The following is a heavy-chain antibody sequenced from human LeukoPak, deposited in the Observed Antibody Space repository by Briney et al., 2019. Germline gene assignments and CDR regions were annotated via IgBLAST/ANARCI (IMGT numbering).Heavy chain of an antibody. J-gene: IGHJ5*02. CDR2: INHSGST. Sequence: SQTLSLTCAVYGGSFSGYYWSWIRQPPGKGLEWIEEINHSGSTNYNPSLKSRVTISVDTSKNQFSLKLSSVTAADAAVYYCARGTYGSGSSAAHNWFDPWGQGTLVTVSS. V-gene: IGHV4-34*01. D-gene: IGHD3-10*01. CDR3: ARGTYGSGSSAAHNWFDP. CDR1: GGSFSGYY.